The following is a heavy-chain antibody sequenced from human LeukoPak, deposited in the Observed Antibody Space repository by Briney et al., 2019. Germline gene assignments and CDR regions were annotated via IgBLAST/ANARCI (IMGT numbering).Heavy chain of an antibody. J-gene: IGHJ4*02. D-gene: IGHD6-6*01. CDR1: GGSISSGGYY. V-gene: IGHV4-31*03. Sequence: SETLSLTCTVSGGSISSGGYYWSWIRRHPGKGLEWIGYIYYSGSTYYNPSLKSRVTISEDTSKNQFSLKLSSVTAADTAVYYCARTGGVAARPIFDYWGQGTLVTVSS. CDR3: ARTGGVAARPIFDY. CDR2: IYYSGST.